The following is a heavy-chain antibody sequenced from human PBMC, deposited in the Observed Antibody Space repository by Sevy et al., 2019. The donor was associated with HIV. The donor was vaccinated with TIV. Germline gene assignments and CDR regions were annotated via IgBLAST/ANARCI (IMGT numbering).Heavy chain of an antibody. CDR3: TTGVVGAVTGTAVVFDN. D-gene: IGHD6-19*01. CDR1: GFTFSNAW. V-gene: IGHV3-15*01. J-gene: IGHJ4*02. Sequence: GGSLRLSCAASGFTFSNAWMSWVRQAPGKGLEWVGRIKSKTEGETTDYAAPVKGRFTISRDDSKNTLYLQMNSLITEDTAMYYCTTGVVGAVTGTAVVFDNWGQGTLVTVSS. CDR2: IKSKTEGETT.